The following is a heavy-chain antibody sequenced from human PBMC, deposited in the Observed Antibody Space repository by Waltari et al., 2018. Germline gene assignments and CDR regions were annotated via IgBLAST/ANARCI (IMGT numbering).Heavy chain of an antibody. Sequence: RLQLQESGPGLLKPSETLSLTCTVSGGSITMRNYFWGWIRQPPGKGLEWIGSINHSANTYYNPSLKNGVTISVDRSKNQFSLKVNSVTAADTAVYYCVRDREGVALLNWFDPWGQGTLVTVSS. V-gene: IGHV4-39*06. D-gene: IGHD2-15*01. CDR2: INHSANT. CDR3: VRDREGVALLNWFDP. J-gene: IGHJ5*02. CDR1: GGSITMRNYF.